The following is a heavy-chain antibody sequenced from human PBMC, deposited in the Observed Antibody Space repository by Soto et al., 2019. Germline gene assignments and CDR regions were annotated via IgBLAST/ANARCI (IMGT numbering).Heavy chain of an antibody. J-gene: IGHJ5*02. D-gene: IGHD2-2*01. CDR1: GGSISSYY. Sequence: SETLSLTCTVSGGSISSYYWSRIRQPPGKELDCIGYIYYIGTTNYNPSLKIRVTISVDTSKKQFSLKVSSVTAEDAAVYYCARGLRRQLLNWFDPWGQGTLVTVSS. V-gene: IGHV4-59*13. CDR2: IYYIGTT. CDR3: ARGLRRQLLNWFDP.